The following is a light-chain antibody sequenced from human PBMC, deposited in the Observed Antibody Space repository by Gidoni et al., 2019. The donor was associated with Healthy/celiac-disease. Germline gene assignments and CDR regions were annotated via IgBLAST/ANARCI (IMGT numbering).Light chain of an antibody. V-gene: IGLV3-1*01. J-gene: IGLJ2*01. CDR3: QAWDSSTANVV. CDR1: KLGDKY. Sequence: SYELTQPPSVSVSPGQTASITCSGDKLGDKYACWYQQKPGQSPVLVIYQDSKRPSGIPERSSGSNSGNTATLTISGTQAMDEADYYCQAWDSSTANVVFGGGTKLTVL. CDR2: QDS.